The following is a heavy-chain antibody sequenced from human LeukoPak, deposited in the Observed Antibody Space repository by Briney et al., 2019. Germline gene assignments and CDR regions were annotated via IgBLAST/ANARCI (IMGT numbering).Heavy chain of an antibody. D-gene: IGHD3-9*01. CDR1: GFTFSSYC. CDR3: AKAASYFDWLFDY. CDR2: ISYDGSNK. V-gene: IGHV3-30*18. Sequence: GGSLRLSWAASGFTFSSYCMHWVRRAPGKWLEWVAVISYDGSNKYYADSVKGRFTLSRDNSKHTLYLQMNRLRAEDPAVYYCAKAASYFDWLFDYWGQGTLVTVSS. J-gene: IGHJ4*02.